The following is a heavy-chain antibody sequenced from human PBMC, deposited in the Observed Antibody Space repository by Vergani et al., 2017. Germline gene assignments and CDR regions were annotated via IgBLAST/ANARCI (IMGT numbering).Heavy chain of an antibody. J-gene: IGHJ6*03. Sequence: VKLKKGGGGLLKPSETLSLTCVVNGGSFTSYHWTWIRQSPGEGLEWVGDIDHTGRPDYNPSLKSRLTMSGDKFRNQFSLTLNSVTATDTAIYFCARVNTETNGHLYYYYYMDVWGQGTAVTVS. CDR3: ARVNTETNGHLYYYYYMDV. D-gene: IGHD4-11*01. CDR2: IDHTGRP. V-gene: IGHV4-34*01. CDR1: GGSFTSYH.